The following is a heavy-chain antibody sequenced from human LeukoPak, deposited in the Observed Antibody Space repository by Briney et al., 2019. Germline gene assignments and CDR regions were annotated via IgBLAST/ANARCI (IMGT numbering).Heavy chain of an antibody. CDR3: AKGIGAYYGSGSYIDC. D-gene: IGHD3-10*01. J-gene: IGHJ4*02. Sequence: GGSLRLSCAASGFTFSSYGMHWVRQAPGKGLEWVAVISYDGSNKYYADSVKGRFTISRDNSKNTLYLQMNSLRAEDTAVYYCAKGIGAYYGSGSYIDCWGQGTLVTVSS. CDR1: GFTFSSYG. V-gene: IGHV3-30*18. CDR2: ISYDGSNK.